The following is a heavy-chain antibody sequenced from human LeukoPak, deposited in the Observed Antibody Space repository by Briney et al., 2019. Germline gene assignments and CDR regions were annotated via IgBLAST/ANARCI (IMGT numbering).Heavy chain of an antibody. CDR3: ARPPSLTAAGMFDS. J-gene: IGHJ4*02. D-gene: IGHD6-25*01. Sequence: GESLKISCQASGYMFTKYWIGWVRQIPGKGLEWMAIIYPGDSDTRYSPSSQGRVTVSADKSTNTAYLQWTSLKASDTAIYYCARPPSLTAAGMFDSWGPGALIIVSS. CDR1: GYMFTKYW. V-gene: IGHV5-51*01. CDR2: IYPGDSDT.